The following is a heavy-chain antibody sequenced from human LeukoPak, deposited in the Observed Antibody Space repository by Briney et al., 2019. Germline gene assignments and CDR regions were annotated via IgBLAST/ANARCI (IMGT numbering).Heavy chain of an antibody. V-gene: IGHV3-7*01. CDR1: GFTFSSYW. D-gene: IGHD3-22*01. J-gene: IGHJ4*02. CDR3: ARDSDYDSSGYQLH. Sequence: PGGSLRLSCAASGFTFSSYWMSWVRQAPGKGLEWVANIKQDGSEKYYVDSVKGRFTISRDNAKNSLYLQMNSLRAEDTAVYYCARDSDYDSSGYQLHWGQGTLVNGSS. CDR2: IKQDGSEK.